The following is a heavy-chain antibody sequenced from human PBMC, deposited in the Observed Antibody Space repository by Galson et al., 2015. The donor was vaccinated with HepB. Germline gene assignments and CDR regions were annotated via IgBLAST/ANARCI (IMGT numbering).Heavy chain of an antibody. D-gene: IGHD2-2*01. CDR2: INAGNGNT. CDR3: ARGPYCSSTSCNSRYIVLPDY. CDR1: GYTFTSYA. Sequence: SVKVSCKASGYTFTSYAMHWVRQAPGQRLEWMGWINAGNGNTKYSQKFQGRVTITRDTSASTAYMELSSLRSEDTAVYYCARGPYCSSTSCNSRYIVLPDYWGQGTLVTVSS. J-gene: IGHJ4*02. V-gene: IGHV1-3*01.